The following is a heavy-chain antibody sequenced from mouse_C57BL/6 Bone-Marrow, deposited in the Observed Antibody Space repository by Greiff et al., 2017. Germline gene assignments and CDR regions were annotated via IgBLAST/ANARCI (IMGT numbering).Heavy chain of an antibody. CDR2: IDPETGGT. CDR1: GYTFTDYE. J-gene: IGHJ2*01. Sequence: QVQLQQSGADLVKPGASVTLSCTASGYTFTDYEMPWVKQTPVHGLEWIGAIDPETGGTAYNQKFKGKAILTADKSSSTAYMELRSLTSEDSAVYYCTRQGLYDSSQYYFDYWGQGTTLTVSS. D-gene: IGHD1-1*01. CDR3: TRQGLYDSSQYYFDY. V-gene: IGHV1-15*01.